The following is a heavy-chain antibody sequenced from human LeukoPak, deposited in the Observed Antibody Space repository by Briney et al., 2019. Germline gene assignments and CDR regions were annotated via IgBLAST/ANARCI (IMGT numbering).Heavy chain of an antibody. J-gene: IGHJ6*02. D-gene: IGHD1-26*01. CDR1: GYTFTGHY. V-gene: IGHV1-2*02. Sequence: GASVKVSCKASGYTFTGHYMHWARQAPGQGLEWMGWINPNSGDRNSAQKFQGRVTMTRDTSISAVYMELSRLGPDDTAVYYCARVREDGMDVWGQGTTVTVSS. CDR2: INPNSGDR. CDR3: ARVREDGMDV.